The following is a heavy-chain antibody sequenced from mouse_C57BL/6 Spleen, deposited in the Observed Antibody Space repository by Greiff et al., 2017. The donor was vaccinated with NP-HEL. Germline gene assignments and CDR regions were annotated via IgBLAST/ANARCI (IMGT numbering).Heavy chain of an antibody. CDR3: TRWGLLPYWCFDV. CDR1: GYTFTDYE. D-gene: IGHD2-3*01. Sequence: QVQLQQSGAELVRPGASVTLSCKASGYTFTDYEMHWVKQTPVHGLEWIGAIDPETGGTAYNQKFKGKAILTADKSSSTAYMELRSLTSEDSAVYYCTRWGLLPYWCFDVWGTGTTVTVSS. J-gene: IGHJ1*03. V-gene: IGHV1-15*01. CDR2: IDPETGGT.